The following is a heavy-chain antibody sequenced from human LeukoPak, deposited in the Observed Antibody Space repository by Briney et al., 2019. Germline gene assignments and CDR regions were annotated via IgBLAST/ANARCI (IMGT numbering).Heavy chain of an antibody. CDR2: INPNSGVT. D-gene: IGHD5-12*01. CDR1: GYTFTGYY. CDR3: ARDSSGGYDVSGPFNY. J-gene: IGHJ4*02. Sequence: GASVKVSCKASGYTFTGYYMHWVRQAPGQGLEWMGWINPNSGVTNYAQKFQGWVTMTRDTSISTAYMGLSRLTSDDTAVYYCARDSSGGYDVSGPFNYWGQGTLVTVSS. V-gene: IGHV1-2*04.